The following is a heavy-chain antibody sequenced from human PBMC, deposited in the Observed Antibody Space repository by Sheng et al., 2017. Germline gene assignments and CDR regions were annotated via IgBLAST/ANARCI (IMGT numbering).Heavy chain of an antibody. V-gene: IGHV3-21*01. CDR2: LSSDSSYV. CDR3: ARDLRVVGYSEGH. J-gene: IGHJ1*01. D-gene: IGHD5-12*01. Sequence: EVRLVESGGNLVQPGGSLTLSCAASEFTINDFSMSWVRQAPGKGLEWVSTLSSDSSYVFYSDSVKGRFTISRDSGKNSLFLEMNSLRAEDTAVYYCARDLRVVGYSEGHWG. CDR1: EFTINDFS.